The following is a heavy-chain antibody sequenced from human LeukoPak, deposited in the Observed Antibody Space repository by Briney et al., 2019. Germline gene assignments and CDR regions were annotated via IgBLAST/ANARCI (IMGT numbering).Heavy chain of an antibody. J-gene: IGHJ4*02. D-gene: IGHD6-19*01. Sequence: EGSLRLSCAASGFTFSSYSMNWVRQAPGKGLEWVSSISSSSSYIYYADSVKGRFTISRDNAKNSLYLQMNSLRAEDTAVYYCARDGEYSSGSFDYWGQGTLVTVSS. CDR3: ARDGEYSSGSFDY. V-gene: IGHV3-21*01. CDR1: GFTFSSYS. CDR2: ISSSSSYI.